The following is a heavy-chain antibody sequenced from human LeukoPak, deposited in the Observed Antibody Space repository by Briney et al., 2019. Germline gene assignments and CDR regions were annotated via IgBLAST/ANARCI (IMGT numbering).Heavy chain of an antibody. CDR3: AKGQLLWFGEFPLGWFDP. CDR2: ISYDGSNK. V-gene: IGHV3-30*18. D-gene: IGHD3-10*01. Sequence: GGFLRLSCAASGFTFSSYGMHWVRQAPGKGLEWVAVISYDGSNKYYADSVKGRFTISRDNSKNTLYLQMNSLRAEDTAVYYCAKGQLLWFGEFPLGWFDPWGQGTLVTVSS. J-gene: IGHJ5*02. CDR1: GFTFSSYG.